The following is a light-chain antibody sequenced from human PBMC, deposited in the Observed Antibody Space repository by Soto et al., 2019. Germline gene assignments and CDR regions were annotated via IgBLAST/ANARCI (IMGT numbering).Light chain of an antibody. V-gene: IGLV1-51*01. CDR3: GTWDNSQSVLYV. J-gene: IGLJ1*01. CDR1: SSDIGSNY. Sequence: QSVLTQPPSVSAAPGQKVTISCSGRSSDIGSNYVSWYQHLPGTAPKLLIYDNHKRPSGIPDRISGSKSGTSATLAITGLPTADEADYYCGTWDNSQSVLYVFGPGTKLTVL. CDR2: DNH.